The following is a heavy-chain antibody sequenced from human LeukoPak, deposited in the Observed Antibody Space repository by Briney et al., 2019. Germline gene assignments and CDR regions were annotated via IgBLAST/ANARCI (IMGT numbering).Heavy chain of an antibody. CDR1: GDSVSTNSAA. J-gene: IGHJ4*02. D-gene: IGHD3-10*01. Sequence: SQTLSLTCAISGDSVSTNSAAWNWIRQSPSRGLEWLGRTYYMSQWNNDYAVSVRSRITINPDTSKNQVSLQLNSVNPEDTAVYFCARWIHGSVHPGYFDYWGQGTQVTVSS. CDR3: ARWIHGSVHPGYFDY. CDR2: TYYMSQWNN. V-gene: IGHV6-1*01.